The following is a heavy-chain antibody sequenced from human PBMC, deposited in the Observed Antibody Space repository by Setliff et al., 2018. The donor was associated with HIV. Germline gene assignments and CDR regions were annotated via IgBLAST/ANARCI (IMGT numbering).Heavy chain of an antibody. CDR2: ISAYNGNT. CDR3: ARDGEYYYDSSGPVFDP. J-gene: IGHJ5*02. Sequence: ASVKVSCKASGYTFTSYGISWVRQAPGQGLEWMGWISAYNGNTNYAQKLQGRVTMTTDTSTSTAYMELRSLRSDDTAVYYCARDGEYYYDSSGPVFDPWGHGTLVTVSS. CDR1: GYTFTSYG. D-gene: IGHD3-22*01. V-gene: IGHV1-18*01.